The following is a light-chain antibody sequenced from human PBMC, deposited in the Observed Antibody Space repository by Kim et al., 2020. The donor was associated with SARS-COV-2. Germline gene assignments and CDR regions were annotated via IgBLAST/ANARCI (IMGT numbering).Light chain of an antibody. CDR1: SLRSYY. J-gene: IGLJ2*01. V-gene: IGLV3-19*01. Sequence: ALGQTVRSTCQGDSLRSYYASWYQQKPGQAPILVIYVKNNRPSGIPDRFSGSSSGNTASLTITGAQAEDEADYYCNSRDSSGNHVVFGGGTQLTVL. CDR3: NSRDSSGNHVV. CDR2: VKN.